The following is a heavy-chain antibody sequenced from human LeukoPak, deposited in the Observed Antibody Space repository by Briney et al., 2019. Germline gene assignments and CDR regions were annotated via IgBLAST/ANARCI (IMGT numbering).Heavy chain of an antibody. V-gene: IGHV3-21*04. Sequence: GGSLRLSCAASGFTFSNSAMTWVRQTPGKGLEWVSAISSSSSYIYYADSVKGRFTISRDNAKNSLYLQMNSLRGEDTALYYCARGGLIQRHAFDIWGQGTMVTVSS. CDR2: ISSSSSYI. CDR3: ARGGLIQRHAFDI. J-gene: IGHJ3*02. D-gene: IGHD1-1*01. CDR1: GFTFSNSA.